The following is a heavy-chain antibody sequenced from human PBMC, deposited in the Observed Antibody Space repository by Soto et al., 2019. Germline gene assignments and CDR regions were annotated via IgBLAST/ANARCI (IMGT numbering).Heavy chain of an antibody. CDR3: ARDGAMVRGYYYYGMDV. CDR2: IYYSGST. Sequence: PSETLALTCTVSGGSISSGDYYWSWIRQPPGKGLEWIGYIYYSGSTYYNPSLKSRVTISVDTSKNQFSLKLSSVTAADTAVYYCARDGAMVRGYYYYGMDVWGQGTTVTVSS. V-gene: IGHV4-30-4*01. D-gene: IGHD3-10*01. CDR1: GGSISSGDYY. J-gene: IGHJ6*02.